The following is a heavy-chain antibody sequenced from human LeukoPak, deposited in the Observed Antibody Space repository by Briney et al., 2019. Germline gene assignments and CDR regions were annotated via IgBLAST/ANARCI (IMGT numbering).Heavy chain of an antibody. V-gene: IGHV3-9*01. CDR3: AKRGSGSYLDY. D-gene: IGHD1-26*01. CDR2: ISWNSGSI. J-gene: IGHJ4*02. Sequence: PGGSLRLSWAASGFTFDDYAMHWVRQAPGKGLEWVSGISWNSGSIGYADSVKGRFTISRDNAKNSLYLQMNSLRAEDTALYYCAKRGSGSYLDYWGQGTLVTVSS. CDR1: GFTFDDYA.